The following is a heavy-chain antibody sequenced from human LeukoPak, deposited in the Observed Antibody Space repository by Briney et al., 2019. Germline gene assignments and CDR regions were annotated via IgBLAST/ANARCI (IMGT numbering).Heavy chain of an antibody. CDR2: ISYDGSNE. Sequence: GGSLGLSCAASGFTFSSYVMHWVRQAPGKGLEWVAIISYDGSNEYYADSVKGRSSISRDNSKNTLHLQMNSLRAEDTAVYYCARLHLVTATQPFDYWGQGTLVTVSS. V-gene: IGHV3-30*04. D-gene: IGHD2-21*02. J-gene: IGHJ4*02. CDR3: ARLHLVTATQPFDY. CDR1: GFTFSSYV.